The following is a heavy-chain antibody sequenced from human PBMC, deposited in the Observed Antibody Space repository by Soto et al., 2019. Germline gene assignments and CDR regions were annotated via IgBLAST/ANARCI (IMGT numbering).Heavy chain of an antibody. CDR1: KFAFSTYW. V-gene: IGHV3-7*03. CDR2: INEDGSEK. CDR3: ARSGVVGTAFQTSYFDL. D-gene: IGHD2-2*01. Sequence: EVHLVESGGGLVQPGGSLRLSCAASKFAFSTYWMNWVRQAPGTGLEWVAKINEDGSEKYYVDSVKGRFTISRDNTKNSLYLVLSSLRAEDTAMYYCARSGVVGTAFQTSYFDLWGRGTLVTVSS. J-gene: IGHJ2*01.